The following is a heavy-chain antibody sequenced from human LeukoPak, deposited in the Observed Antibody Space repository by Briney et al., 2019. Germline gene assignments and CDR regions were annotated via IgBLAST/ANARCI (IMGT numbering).Heavy chain of an antibody. V-gene: IGHV4-39*01. D-gene: IGHD4-11*01. J-gene: IGHJ4*02. CDR3: TRRPVTTYSNYGFPDY. CDR1: GGSFKRNSYY. Sequence: SETLSLTXTVSGGSFKRNSYYWDWIRQPPGRGLEWIGGISYSGLTHYNPSLESRVTLSVDTSKSQFSLRLTSVTAADTPMYYCTRRPVTTYSNYGFPDYWGRGTLVTVSS. CDR2: ISYSGLT.